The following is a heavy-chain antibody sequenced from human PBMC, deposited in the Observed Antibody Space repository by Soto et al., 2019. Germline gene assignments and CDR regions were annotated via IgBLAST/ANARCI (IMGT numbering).Heavy chain of an antibody. CDR2: ISWDSGTT. D-gene: IGHD3-10*01. V-gene: IGHV3-9*01. Sequence: GVSLRLSCVASGLTIGDHGIHWVRQVPGRGLEWVSGISWDSGTTGYGDSVEGRFTISRDNAKNSLYLQMNSLRPEDTAFYYCAKDKGCVLSVPKGSYFSYYGIDVSGPVSSVTV. J-gene: IGHJ6*02. CDR3: AKDKGCVLSVPKGSYFSYYGIDV. CDR1: GLTIGDHG.